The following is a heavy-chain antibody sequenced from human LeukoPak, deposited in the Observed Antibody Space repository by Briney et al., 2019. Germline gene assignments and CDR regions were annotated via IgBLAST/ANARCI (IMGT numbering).Heavy chain of an antibody. CDR1: GFTFRTSE. J-gene: IGHJ6*02. CDR3: ARGGDDYYGMDV. Sequence: GGSLRLSCAGSGFTFRTSEMNWVRQAPGEGLEWGSYISSTGSIIHYADSVKGRFTISRDNAKNSLYLQMNSLRAEDTAVYYCARGGDDYYGMDVWGQGTTVTVSS. CDR2: ISSTGSII. V-gene: IGHV3-48*03. D-gene: IGHD3-10*01.